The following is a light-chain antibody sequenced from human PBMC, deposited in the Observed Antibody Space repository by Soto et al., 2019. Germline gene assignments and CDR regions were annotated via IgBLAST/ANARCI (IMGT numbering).Light chain of an antibody. V-gene: IGKV1-27*01. CDR1: QGISNY. CDR3: QNYHSPLT. Sequence: DIPMTQPPSSLSASVGDRITITCRASQGISNYLAWYQQKPGKVPKLLIYAASTLQSGVPTRFSGSGSGTDFTLAIGSLQPEDVATSYCQNYHSPLTFGPGTKVDIK. CDR2: AAS. J-gene: IGKJ3*01.